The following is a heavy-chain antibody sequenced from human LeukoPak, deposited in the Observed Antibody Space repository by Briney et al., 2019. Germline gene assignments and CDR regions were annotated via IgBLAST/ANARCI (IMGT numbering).Heavy chain of an antibody. CDR2: IYYSGST. J-gene: IGHJ2*01. CDR1: GGSISSYY. Sequence: SETLSLTCTVSGGSISSYYWSWIRQPPGKGLEWIGYIYYSGSTNYNPSLKSRVTISVDTSENQFSLKLSSVTAADTAVYYCARHAAGLNWYFDLWGRGTLVTVSS. D-gene: IGHD6-13*01. CDR3: ARHAAGLNWYFDL. V-gene: IGHV4-59*01.